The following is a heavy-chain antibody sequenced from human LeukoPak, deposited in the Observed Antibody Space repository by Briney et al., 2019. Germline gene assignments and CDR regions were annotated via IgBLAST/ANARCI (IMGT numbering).Heavy chain of an antibody. CDR2: IRYDGSNK. V-gene: IGHV3-30*02. Sequence: GGSLRLSCAASGFTFSNYGMHWVRQAPGKGLELVAFIRYDGSNKYYADSVKGRFTISRDNSKNTLHLQMNSLSTEDTAVYYCAMFGSTFNAFDIWGQGTMVTVSS. CDR1: GFTFSNYG. CDR3: AMFGSTFNAFDI. J-gene: IGHJ3*02. D-gene: IGHD3-16*01.